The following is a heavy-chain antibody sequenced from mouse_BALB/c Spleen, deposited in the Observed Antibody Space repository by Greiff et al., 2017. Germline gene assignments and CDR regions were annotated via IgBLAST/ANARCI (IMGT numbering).Heavy chain of an antibody. CDR3: ARDTNYYGSSYGFAY. CDR1: GFSLTSYG. Sequence: VKLVESGPGLVAPSQSLSITCTVSGFSLTSYGVHWVRQPPGKGLEWLGVIWAGGSTNYNSALMSRLSISKDNSKSQVFLKMNSLQTDDTAMYYCARDTNYYGSSYGFAYWGQGTLVTVSA. CDR2: IWAGGST. D-gene: IGHD1-1*01. J-gene: IGHJ3*01. V-gene: IGHV2-9*02.